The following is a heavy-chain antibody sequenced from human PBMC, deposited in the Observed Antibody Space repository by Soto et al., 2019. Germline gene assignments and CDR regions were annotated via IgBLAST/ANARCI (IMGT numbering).Heavy chain of an antibody. J-gene: IGHJ4*02. D-gene: IGHD2-8*02. Sequence: SETLSLTCAVSGGSISSGGYSWSWIRQPPGKGLEWIGYIYHSGSTYYNPSLKSRVTISVDTSKNQFSLKLTSVTAADTSVYYCARDKITGLFDYWGQGTLVTVSS. V-gene: IGHV4-30-2*01. CDR1: GGSISSGGYS. CDR2: IYHSGST. CDR3: ARDKITGLFDY.